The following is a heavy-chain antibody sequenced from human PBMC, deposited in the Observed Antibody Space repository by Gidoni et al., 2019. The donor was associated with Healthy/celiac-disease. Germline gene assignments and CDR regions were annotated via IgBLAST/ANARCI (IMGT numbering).Heavy chain of an antibody. D-gene: IGHD1-26*01. V-gene: IGHV4-38-2*02. Sequence: QVQLQESGPGLVKPSETLSLTCTVSGYSISSGYYWGWIRQPPGKGLEWIGSIYHSGSTYYNPSLKSRVTISVDTSKNQFSLKLSSVTAADTAVYYCARDPPWWELTHGWFDPWGQGTLVTVSS. CDR3: ARDPPWWELTHGWFDP. CDR2: IYHSGST. J-gene: IGHJ5*02. CDR1: GYSISSGYY.